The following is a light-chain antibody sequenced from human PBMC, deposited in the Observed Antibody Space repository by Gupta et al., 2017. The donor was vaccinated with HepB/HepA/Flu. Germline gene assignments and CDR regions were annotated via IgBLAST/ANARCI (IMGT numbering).Light chain of an antibody. CDR3: QVWDGDSDHYV. CDR1: NIGSKS. J-gene: IGLJ1*01. CDR2: DDR. Sequence: SYVLTQPPSVSVAPGKTATITCGENNIGSKSVHWYQQKPGQAPVLVVYDDRDRPLGIPERFSGSNSGNTATLTISRVEAGDEADYYCQVWDGDSDHYVFGTGTKDTVL. V-gene: IGLV3-21*03.